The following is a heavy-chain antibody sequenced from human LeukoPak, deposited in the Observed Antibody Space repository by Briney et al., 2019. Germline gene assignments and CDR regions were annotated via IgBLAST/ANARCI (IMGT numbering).Heavy chain of an antibody. V-gene: IGHV3-23*01. CDR3: AKESPVVTLADY. J-gene: IGHJ4*02. CDR1: GFTFSSFG. D-gene: IGHD2-21*02. Sequence: GASLRLSCAASGFTFSSFGMSWVRQAPGKGLEWVSTISGTGGRTHYADSVKGRFTISRDNSKNTLYLQMNSLRAEDTAVYYCAKESPVVTLADYWGQGTLVIVSS. CDR2: ISGTGGRT.